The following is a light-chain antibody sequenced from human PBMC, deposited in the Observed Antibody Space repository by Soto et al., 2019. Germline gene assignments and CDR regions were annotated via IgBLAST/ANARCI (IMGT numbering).Light chain of an antibody. J-gene: IGKJ1*01. Sequence: EIVLTQSPATLSLSPGERATLSCRASQSVSSYLAWYQQKPGQAPRLLIYDASNRATGIPARFSGSGSGTDFTLTISSLEPEDFAVYYCQQRIHSRGWTFGQGTK. CDR2: DAS. CDR3: QQRIHSRGWT. V-gene: IGKV3-11*01. CDR1: QSVSSY.